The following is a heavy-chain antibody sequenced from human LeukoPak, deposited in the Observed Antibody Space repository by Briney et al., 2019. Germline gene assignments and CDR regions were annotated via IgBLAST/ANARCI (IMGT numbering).Heavy chain of an antibody. CDR2: INHSGST. CDR3: ARGDYYYDSSGSNDAFDI. J-gene: IGHJ3*02. D-gene: IGHD3-22*01. Sequence: NPSETLSLTCAVYGGSFSGYYWSWIRQPPGKGLEWIGEINHSGSTYYNPSLKSRVTISVDTSKNQFSLKLSSVTAADTAVYYCARGDYYYDSSGSNDAFDIWGQGTMVTVSS. V-gene: IGHV4-34*01. CDR1: GGSFSGYY.